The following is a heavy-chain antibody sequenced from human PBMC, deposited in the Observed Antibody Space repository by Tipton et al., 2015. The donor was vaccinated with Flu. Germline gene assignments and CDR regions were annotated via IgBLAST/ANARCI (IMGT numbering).Heavy chain of an antibody. V-gene: IGHV3-74*01. Sequence: AVSGFTFSSYWMHWVRQGPGKGLVWVSRINAAGTIITYADSVKGRFTISRDYAKNTLYLQVNSLRAEDTAVYYCARDLGRYWGQGTLVTVSS. CDR2: INAAGTII. J-gene: IGHJ4*02. CDR3: ARDLGRY. CDR1: GFTFSSYW.